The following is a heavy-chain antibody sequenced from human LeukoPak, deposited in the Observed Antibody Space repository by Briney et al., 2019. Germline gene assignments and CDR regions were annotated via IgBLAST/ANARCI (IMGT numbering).Heavy chain of an antibody. CDR2: IHHSGST. D-gene: IGHD1-1*01. V-gene: IGHV4-34*01. CDR3: ARGSYDSGFDY. J-gene: IGHJ4*02. Sequence: SETLSLTCAVYGASFSGYYWTWIRQPPGKGLEWIGQIHHSGSTNYNPSLKSRVTVSVDTSKNQFSLKVNSVTAADTAVYYCARGSYDSGFDYWGQGMLVTVSS. CDR1: GASFSGYY.